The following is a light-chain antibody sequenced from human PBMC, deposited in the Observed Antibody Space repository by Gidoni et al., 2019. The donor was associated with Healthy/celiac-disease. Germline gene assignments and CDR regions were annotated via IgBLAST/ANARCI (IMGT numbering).Light chain of an antibody. CDR1: VLAKKY. V-gene: IGLV3-27*01. CDR2: KGS. CDR3: YSAADNNVV. J-gene: IGLJ2*01. Sequence: SYALTPPSSVSVSPGQTARITRSGDVLAKKYARWFQQKPGQAPVLVIYKGSERPSGIPGRVAGSSSGTTVTLTMSGAQVEDEADYYCYSAADNNVVFGGGTKLTVL.